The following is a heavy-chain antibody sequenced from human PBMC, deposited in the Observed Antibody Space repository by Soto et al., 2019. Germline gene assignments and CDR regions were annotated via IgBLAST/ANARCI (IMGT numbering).Heavy chain of an antibody. CDR1: GGSFSGYY. D-gene: IGHD3-9*01. Sequence: ETLSLTCAVYGGSFSGYYWSWIRQPPGKGLEWSGEINHSGSTNYNPSLKSRVTISVDTSKNQFSLKLSSVTAADTAVYYCARSPSEDSYYDILTGSDTDSDYWGQGTLVTVSS. V-gene: IGHV4-34*01. CDR3: ARSPSEDSYYDILTGSDTDSDY. CDR2: INHSGST. J-gene: IGHJ4*02.